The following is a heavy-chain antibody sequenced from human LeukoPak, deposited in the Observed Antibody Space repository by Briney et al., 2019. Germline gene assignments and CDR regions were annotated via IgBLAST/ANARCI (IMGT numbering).Heavy chain of an antibody. CDR2: INPNSGGT. V-gene: IGHV1-2*02. Sequence: ASVKVSCKASGYTFTGYYMHWVRQAPGQGLEWMGWINPNSGGTNYAQKFQGRVTMTRDTSISTAYMELSRLRSDDTAVYYCARSLYGSGSYYAGWGQGTLVTVSS. CDR3: ARSLYGSGSYYAG. D-gene: IGHD3-10*01. J-gene: IGHJ4*02. CDR1: GYTFTGYY.